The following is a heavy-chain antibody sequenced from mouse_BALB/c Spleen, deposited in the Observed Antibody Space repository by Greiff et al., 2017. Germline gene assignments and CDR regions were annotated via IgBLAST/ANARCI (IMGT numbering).Heavy chain of an antibody. J-gene: IGHJ4*01. V-gene: IGHV1S132*01. Sequence: QVHVKQSGAELVKPGASVKLSCKTSGYTFTSYWIQWVKQRPGQGLGWIGEIFPGTGTTYYNEKFKGKATLTIDTSSSTAYMQLSSLTSEDSAVYFCARSYYYGSNPYAMDYWGQGTSVTVSS. CDR2: IFPGTGTT. D-gene: IGHD1-1*01. CDR3: ARSYYYGSNPYAMDY. CDR1: GYTFTSYW.